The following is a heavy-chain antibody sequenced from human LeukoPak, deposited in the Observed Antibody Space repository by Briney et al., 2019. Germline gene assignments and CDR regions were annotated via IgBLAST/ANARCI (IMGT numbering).Heavy chain of an antibody. CDR1: GFTFDDYG. CDR2: INWNGSST. CDR3: ARATASMIVVVTAFDY. V-gene: IGHV3-20*04. D-gene: IGHD3-22*01. J-gene: IGHJ4*02. Sequence: GGSLRLSCAASGFTFDDYGMSWVRQAPGKGLEWVSGINWNGSSTGYADSVKGRFTISRDNAKNSLYLQMNSLRAEDTALYYCARATASMIVVVTAFDYWGQGTLVTVSS.